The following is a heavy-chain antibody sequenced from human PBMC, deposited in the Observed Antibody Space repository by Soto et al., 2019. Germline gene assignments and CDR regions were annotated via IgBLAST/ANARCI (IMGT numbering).Heavy chain of an antibody. Sequence: LACASCGVSLYIYVVSVVLKEPGKGLEWVSAISGSGGSTYYADSVKGRFTISRDNSKNTLYLQMNSLRAEDTAVYYCAKALRRGIAAAGRGYYYYVMDVWGKGTTVTVSS. D-gene: IGHD6-13*01. CDR2: ISGSGGST. V-gene: IGHV3-23*01. CDR1: GVSLYIYV. CDR3: AKALRRGIAAAGRGYYYYVMDV. J-gene: IGHJ6*04.